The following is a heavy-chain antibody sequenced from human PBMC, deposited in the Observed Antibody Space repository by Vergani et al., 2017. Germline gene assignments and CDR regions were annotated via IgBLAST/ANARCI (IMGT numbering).Heavy chain of an antibody. J-gene: IGHJ4*02. CDR1: GFTFSSYS. CDR2: IRYDGSNK. V-gene: IGHV3-30*02. D-gene: IGHD3-16*02. CDR3: AKDLDDYVWGSYHTGDY. Sequence: VQLVESGGGLVKRGGSLRLSCAASGFTFSSYSMNWVRQAPGKGLEWVAFIRYDGSNKYYADSVKGRFTISRDNSKNTLYLQMNSLRAEDTAVYYCAKDLDDYVWGSYHTGDYWGQGTLVTVSS.